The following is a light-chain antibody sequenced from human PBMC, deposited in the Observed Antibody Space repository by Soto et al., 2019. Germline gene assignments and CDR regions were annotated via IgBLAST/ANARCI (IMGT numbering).Light chain of an antibody. CDR2: EVS. Sequence: QSVLTQPASVSGSPGQSITISCTGTSSDIGDYTHVSWYQQHPGKAPKLIIYEVSDRPSGVSNRFSVSKSGNTASLTISGLQTEDEADYYCCSYTSISTSAVFGGGTKLTVL. CDR1: SSDIGDYTH. J-gene: IGLJ2*01. CDR3: CSYTSISTSAV. V-gene: IGLV2-14*01.